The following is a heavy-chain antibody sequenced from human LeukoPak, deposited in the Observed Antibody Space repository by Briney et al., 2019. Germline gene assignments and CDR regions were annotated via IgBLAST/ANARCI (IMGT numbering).Heavy chain of an antibody. J-gene: IGHJ3*02. CDR2: ISGSGGST. CDR1: GFTFSSYA. V-gene: IGHV3-23*01. D-gene: IGHD3-22*01. CDR3: AKVRLSSSGYGDAFDI. Sequence: GGSLRLSCAASGFTFSSYAMSWVRQAPGKGLEWVSAISGSGGSTYYADSVKGRFTISRDNSKNTLYLQMNSLRAEDTALYYCAKVRLSSSGYGDAFDIWGQGTMVTVSS.